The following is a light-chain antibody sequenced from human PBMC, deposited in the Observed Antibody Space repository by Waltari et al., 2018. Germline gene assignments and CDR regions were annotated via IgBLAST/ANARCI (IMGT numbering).Light chain of an antibody. CDR3: QQYGSSLFT. Sequence: EIVLTHSPGTLSLSPGERATLSCRASQNISSGFLAWYQQKPGQAPRLLIFGASSRATGIPDRFSGSGSGTDFTLTINRLEPEDFAVYYCQQYGSSLFTFGPGTKVDIK. J-gene: IGKJ3*01. V-gene: IGKV3-20*01. CDR1: QNISSGF. CDR2: GAS.